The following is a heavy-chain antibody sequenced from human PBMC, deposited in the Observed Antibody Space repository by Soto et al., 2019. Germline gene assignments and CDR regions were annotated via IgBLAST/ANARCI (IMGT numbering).Heavy chain of an antibody. CDR2: ISTYNGKT. V-gene: IGHV1-18*01. D-gene: IGHD4-17*01. CDR3: AREGYGDYGY. CDR1: GYTFTSNG. Sequence: QVLLVQSGAEVKKPRTSVQVSCKASGYTFTSNGITCVRQAPGQGLEWMGWISTYNGKTNYAQKLQGRVTMTRDKSTRIAYMELIDLRSDEKAVYYCAREGYGDYGYWGQGSMVTVSS. J-gene: IGHJ4*02.